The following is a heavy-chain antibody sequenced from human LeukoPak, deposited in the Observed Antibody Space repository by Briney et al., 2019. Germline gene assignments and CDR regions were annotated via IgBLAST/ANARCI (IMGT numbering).Heavy chain of an antibody. CDR1: GGSIYSTTFY. Sequence: PSETLSLTCTVSGGSIYSTTFYWGWIRQPPGKGLEWIGSMYYDGSTYHNPSLKSRVTISVDTSNNQFSLKLTSVTAADTAVYFCARRSDSGSDDGEDYFDYWGQGTLVTVSS. CDR3: ARRSDSGSDDGEDYFDY. V-gene: IGHV4-39*01. J-gene: IGHJ4*02. D-gene: IGHD1-26*01. CDR2: MYYDGST.